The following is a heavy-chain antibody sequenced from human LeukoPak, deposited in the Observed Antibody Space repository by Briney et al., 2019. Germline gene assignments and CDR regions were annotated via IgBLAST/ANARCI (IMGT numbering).Heavy chain of an antibody. CDR2: IYYSGST. J-gene: IGHJ4*02. CDR1: GGSISSYY. D-gene: IGHD1-26*01. CDR3: ARVVGATQEFDY. V-gene: IGHV4-59*08. Sequence: SETLSLTCTVSGGSISSYYWSWIRQPPGKGLEWIGYIYYSGSTNYNPSLKSRVTISVDTSKNQFSLKLSSVTAADTAVYYCARVVGATQEFDYWGQGTLVTVSS.